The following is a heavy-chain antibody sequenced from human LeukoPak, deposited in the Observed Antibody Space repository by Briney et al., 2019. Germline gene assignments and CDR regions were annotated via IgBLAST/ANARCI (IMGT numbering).Heavy chain of an antibody. CDR1: GFIVSSYH. Sequence: QAGGSLRLSCAVSGFIVSSYHMNWVRQAPGKGLECATVIYGGDSTFYADSVKGRFTISRDNSKNTLFLQMNSVTADDTAVYYCQVTDTASFDYGGQGILVTVSS. J-gene: IGHJ4*02. D-gene: IGHD2-21*02. CDR3: QVTDTASFDY. CDR2: IYGGDST. V-gene: IGHV3-53*01.